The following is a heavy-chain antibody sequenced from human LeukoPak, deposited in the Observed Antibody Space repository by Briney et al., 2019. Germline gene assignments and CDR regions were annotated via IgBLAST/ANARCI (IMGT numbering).Heavy chain of an antibody. CDR1: GFTFSTYW. V-gene: IGHV3-74*01. CDR2: IKTDGSST. Sequence: GGSLRLSCEASGFTFSTYWMHWVRQAPGKGLVWVSRIKTDGSSTNYADSVRGRFTIFRDNAKKTLYLQMNGLRVEDTAVYYCLRGGSGSSYGEFDSWGQGTLVTDSS. CDR3: LRGGSGSSYGEFDS. D-gene: IGHD1-26*01. J-gene: IGHJ4*02.